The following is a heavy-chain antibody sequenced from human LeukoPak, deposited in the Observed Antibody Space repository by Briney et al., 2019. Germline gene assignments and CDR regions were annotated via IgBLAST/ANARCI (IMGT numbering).Heavy chain of an antibody. CDR3: ARDLWGDGIDL. CDR1: GGSISSGDYY. D-gene: IGHD3-16*01. Sequence: PSQTLSLTCTVSGGSISSGDYYWSWIRQPPGKGLEWIGYIYYSGSTYYNPSLKSRVTISVDTSKNHFSLKLSPVTAAGTAEYYCARDLWGDGIDLWGQGTTVTVSS. J-gene: IGHJ6*02. V-gene: IGHV4-30-4*01. CDR2: IYYSGST.